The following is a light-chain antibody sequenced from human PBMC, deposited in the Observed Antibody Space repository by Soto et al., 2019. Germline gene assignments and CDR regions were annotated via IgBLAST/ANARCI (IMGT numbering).Light chain of an antibody. J-gene: IGLJ1*01. CDR1: SSNIAANS. CDR2: DSD. V-gene: IGLV1-51*01. CDR3: GAWDDSLTVYV. Sequence: QSVLTQPPSVSASPGQEVTISCSGSSSNIAANSVSWYQHLPGTAPKLLIYDSDRRPSGIPARFSGSKSGTSATLGITGLQTGDEADYYCGAWDDSLTVYVFGSGTTVT.